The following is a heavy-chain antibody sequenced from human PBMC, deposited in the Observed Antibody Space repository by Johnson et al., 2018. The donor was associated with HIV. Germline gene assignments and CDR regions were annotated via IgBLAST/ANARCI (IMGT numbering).Heavy chain of an antibody. CDR2: ISYDGSNK. CDR3: AFEMASGGAFDI. J-gene: IGHJ3*02. Sequence: QVQLVESGGGVVQPGRSLRLSCAASGFTFSSYAMHWVRQAPGKGLEWVAVISYDGSNKYYADSVKGRFTISRDNSKNTLYLQMNSLRAEDTAVYHCAFEMASGGAFDIWGQGTMVTVSS. CDR1: GFTFSSYA. D-gene: IGHD1-26*01. V-gene: IGHV3-30*14.